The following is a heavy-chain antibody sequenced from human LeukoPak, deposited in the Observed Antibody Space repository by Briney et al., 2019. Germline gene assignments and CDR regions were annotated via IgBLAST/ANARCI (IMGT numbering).Heavy chain of an antibody. CDR1: GFTFSSYS. J-gene: IGHJ4*02. Sequence: GGSLRLSCAASGFTFSSYSMNWVRQAPGKGLEWVSYISSSSSTIYYADSVKGRFTISRDNAKNSMYLQMNSLRAEDTAVYYCARDLDYWGQGTLVTVSS. CDR3: ARDLDY. CDR2: ISSSSSTI. V-gene: IGHV3-48*01.